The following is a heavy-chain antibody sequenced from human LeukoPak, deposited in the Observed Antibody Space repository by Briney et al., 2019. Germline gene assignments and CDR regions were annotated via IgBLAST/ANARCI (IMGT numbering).Heavy chain of an antibody. CDR1: GFTFSSYA. J-gene: IGHJ4*02. D-gene: IGHD6-13*01. CDR3: AKDEIAARSPYYFDY. CDR2: ISGSGGST. V-gene: IGHV3-23*01. Sequence: GGSLRLSCAASGFTFSSYAMSGVRQAPGKGLEWVSAISGSGGSTYYADSVKGGFTISRDNSKNTLYLQMNSLRAEDTAVYYCAKDEIAARSPYYFDYWGQGTLVTVSS.